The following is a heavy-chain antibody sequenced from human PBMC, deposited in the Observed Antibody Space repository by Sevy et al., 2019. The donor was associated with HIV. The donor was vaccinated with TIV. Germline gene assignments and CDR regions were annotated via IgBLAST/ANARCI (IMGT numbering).Heavy chain of an antibody. D-gene: IGHD2-2*01. CDR3: ARDDLGYCTTTGCCGWFDP. J-gene: IGHJ5*02. V-gene: IGHV3-48*02. CDR1: GFTFSSYT. Sequence: GGSLRLSCAASGFTFSSYTMNWVRQAPGKGLEWISYISSSGSTIYYADPVKGRFTISRDNAKNSLYLQMNSLSDEDTAVYYCARDDLGYCTTTGCCGWFDPWGQGTLVTVSS. CDR2: ISSSGSTI.